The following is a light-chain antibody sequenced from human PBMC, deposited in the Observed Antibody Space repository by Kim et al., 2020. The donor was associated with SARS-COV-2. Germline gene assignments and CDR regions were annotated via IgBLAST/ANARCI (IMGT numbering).Light chain of an antibody. J-gene: IGKJ1*01. CDR1: QSVSSN. CDR3: QQYNNWWT. Sequence: SVSPGEGATLSCRASQSVSSNLAWYQQKPGQAPRLLIYGASTRATGIPARFSGSGSGTEFTLTISSLQSEDFAVYYCQQYNNWWTFGQGTKVDIK. V-gene: IGKV3-15*01. CDR2: GAS.